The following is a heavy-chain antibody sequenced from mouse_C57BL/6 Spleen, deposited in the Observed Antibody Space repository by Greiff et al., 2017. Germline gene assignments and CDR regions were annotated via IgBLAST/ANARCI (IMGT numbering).Heavy chain of an antibody. CDR2: ISSGGSYT. Sequence: EVQLVESGGDLVKPGGSLKLSCAASGFTFSSYGMSWVRQTPDKRLEWVATISSGGSYTYYPDSVKGRFTISRDTAKNTLYLQMSSLKSEDTAMYYCARRGSTMVASGTTGPYYYAMDYWGQGTSVTVSS. J-gene: IGHJ4*01. V-gene: IGHV5-6*01. CDR3: ARRGSTMVASGTTGPYYYAMDY. D-gene: IGHD2-2*01. CDR1: GFTFSSYG.